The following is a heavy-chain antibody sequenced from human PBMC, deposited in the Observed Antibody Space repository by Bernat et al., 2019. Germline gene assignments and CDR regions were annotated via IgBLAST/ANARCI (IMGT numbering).Heavy chain of an antibody. V-gene: IGHV3-30-3*01. CDR1: GFTFSSYA. CDR3: ARDRTRRQYYDILTGKDY. J-gene: IGHJ4*02. D-gene: IGHD3-9*01. Sequence: QVQLVESGGGVVQPGRSLRLSCAASGFTFSSYAMHWVRQAPGKGLEWGAVISYDGSNKYYADSVKGRFTISRDNSKNTLYLQMNSRRAEDTAVYYCARDRTRRQYYDILTGKDYWGQGTLVTVSS. CDR2: ISYDGSNK.